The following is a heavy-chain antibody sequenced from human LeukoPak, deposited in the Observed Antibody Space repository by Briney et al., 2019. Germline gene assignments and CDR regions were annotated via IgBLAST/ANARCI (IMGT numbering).Heavy chain of an antibody. J-gene: IGHJ4*02. CDR1: GYTFTSYG. CDR3: ARDWLRYCSGGSCPFDY. D-gene: IGHD2-15*01. V-gene: IGHV1-18*01. Sequence: ASVKVSCKASGYTFTSYGISWVRQAPGQGLEWMGWISAYNGNTNYAQKLQGRATMTTDTSTSTAYMELRSLRSDDTAVYYCARDWLRYCSGGSCPFDYWGQGTLVTVSS. CDR2: ISAYNGNT.